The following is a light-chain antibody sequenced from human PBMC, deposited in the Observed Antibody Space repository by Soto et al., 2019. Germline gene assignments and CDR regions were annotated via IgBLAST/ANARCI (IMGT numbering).Light chain of an antibody. J-gene: IGKJ1*01. CDR1: QTIDNW. CDR2: DAS. V-gene: IGKV1-5*01. Sequence: DIQMTQSPSTLSASVGDRVTITCRASQTIDNWLAWYQQKPGKAPKLLIYDASRLESGVPSRFSGSGSGTDFTLTITGLQPDDFATYYCQQFVTFFWTFGPGTRVEIK. CDR3: QQFVTFFWT.